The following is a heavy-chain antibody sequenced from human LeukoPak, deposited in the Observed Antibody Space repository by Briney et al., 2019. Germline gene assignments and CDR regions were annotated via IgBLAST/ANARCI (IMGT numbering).Heavy chain of an antibody. D-gene: IGHD6-13*01. V-gene: IGHV3-49*04. CDR3: TRDSGRYSSSWYYYYGMDV. Sequence: GGSLRLSCTASGFTFGDYAMSWVRQAPGKGLEWVAFIRSKAYGGTTEYAASVKVRFTISRDDSTSIAYLQMNSLKTEDTAVYYCTRDSGRYSSSWYYYYGMDVWGQGTTVTVSS. CDR2: IRSKAYGGTT. J-gene: IGHJ6*02. CDR1: GFTFGDYA.